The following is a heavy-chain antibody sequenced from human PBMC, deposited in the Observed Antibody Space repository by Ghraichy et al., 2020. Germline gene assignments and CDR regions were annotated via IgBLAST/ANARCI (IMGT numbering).Heavy chain of an antibody. CDR2: LNSDGSST. J-gene: IGHJ4*02. Sequence: GESLNISCAASGFTFSSYWMHWVRQAPGKGLVWVSRLNSDGSSTAYADSVKVRFTISRDNAKTTLYLQMNSLRAEDTAVYYCARRSYGDSPYYFDYWGQGTLVTVSS. D-gene: IGHD4-17*01. V-gene: IGHV3-74*01. CDR1: GFTFSSYW. CDR3: ARRSYGDSPYYFDY.